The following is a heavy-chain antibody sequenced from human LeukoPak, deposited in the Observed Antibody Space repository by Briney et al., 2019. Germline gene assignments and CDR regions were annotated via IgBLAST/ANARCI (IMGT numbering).Heavy chain of an antibody. J-gene: IGHJ4*02. CDR1: GFIFSSFE. D-gene: IGHD3-9*01. CDR2: IYFSGST. Sequence: GSLRLSCAASGFIFSSFEMNWVRQAPGKGLEWIGYIYFSGSTSYNPSLKSRVTISVDRSKNQFSLKLSSVAAADTAVYYCARSYDTNFDYWGQGTLVSVST. CDR3: ARSYDTNFDY. V-gene: IGHV4-59*01.